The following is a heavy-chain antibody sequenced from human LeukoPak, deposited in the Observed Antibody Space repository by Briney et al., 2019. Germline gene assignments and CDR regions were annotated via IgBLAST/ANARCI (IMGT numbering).Heavy chain of an antibody. Sequence: PGGSLRLSCAASGFTFSNYGMHWVRQAPGKGLEWVAMISYDGSNKYYADSVKGRFTISRDNSKNTLYLQMNSLRAEDTAVYYCAKSAYLKGYCSSTSCYPGDYFDYWGQGTLVTVSS. D-gene: IGHD2-2*01. J-gene: IGHJ4*02. CDR1: GFTFSNYG. CDR2: ISYDGSNK. V-gene: IGHV3-30*18. CDR3: AKSAYLKGYCSSTSCYPGDYFDY.